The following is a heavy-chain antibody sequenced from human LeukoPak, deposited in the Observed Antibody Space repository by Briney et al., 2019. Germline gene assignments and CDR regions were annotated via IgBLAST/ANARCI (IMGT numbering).Heavy chain of an antibody. CDR1: GFTFSSYA. J-gene: IGHJ4*02. Sequence: GGSLRLSCAASGFTFSSYAMHWVRQAPGKGLEWVAVISYDGSNKYYADSVKGRFTISRDNSKNTLYLQMNSLRAEDTAVYYCARDNYGDYLRTFNYWGQGTLVTVSS. CDR3: ARDNYGDYLRTFNY. CDR2: ISYDGSNK. V-gene: IGHV3-30*04. D-gene: IGHD4-17*01.